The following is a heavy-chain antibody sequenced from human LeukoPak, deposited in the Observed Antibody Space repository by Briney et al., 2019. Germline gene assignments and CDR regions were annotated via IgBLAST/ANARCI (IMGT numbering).Heavy chain of an antibody. CDR3: GRDWKLDY. J-gene: IGHJ4*02. Sequence: GGSLRLSCAASGFTFNNYAMSWVRQAPGKGLDWVSAISDNGGDTKYADSVKGRFTISRDNSRNRLYLQMDSLRVGDTAIYYCGRDWKLDYWGQGILVTVSS. V-gene: IGHV3-23*01. CDR2: ISDNGGDT. D-gene: IGHD1-1*01. CDR1: GFTFNNYA.